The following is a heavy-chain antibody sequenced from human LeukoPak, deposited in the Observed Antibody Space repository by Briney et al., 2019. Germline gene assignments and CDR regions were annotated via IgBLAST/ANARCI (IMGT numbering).Heavy chain of an antibody. D-gene: IGHD1-14*01. CDR1: GGTFSSYA. Sequence: ASVKVSCKASGGTFSSYAISWVRQAPGQGLEWMGGIIPIFGTANYAQKFQGRVTITADESTSTAYMELSSLRSEDTAVYYCAGDTGREDYFDYWGQGTLVTVSS. CDR2: IIPIFGTA. CDR3: AGDTGREDYFDY. J-gene: IGHJ4*02. V-gene: IGHV1-69*13.